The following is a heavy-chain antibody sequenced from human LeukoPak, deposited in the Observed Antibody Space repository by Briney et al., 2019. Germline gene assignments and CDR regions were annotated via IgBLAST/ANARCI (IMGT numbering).Heavy chain of an antibody. CDR2: IYPGDSDN. CDR3: ARILIAYYYDSSGYFDAFDI. Sequence: GESLKISCKGSGYSFTSYWIGWVRQMPGKGLEGMGIIYPGDSDNRYSPSFQGQVPISPDKSISTAYLQSSSLKASDTAMYYCARILIAYYYDSSGYFDAFDIWGQGTMVTVSS. CDR1: GYSFTSYW. J-gene: IGHJ3*02. D-gene: IGHD3-22*01. V-gene: IGHV5-51*01.